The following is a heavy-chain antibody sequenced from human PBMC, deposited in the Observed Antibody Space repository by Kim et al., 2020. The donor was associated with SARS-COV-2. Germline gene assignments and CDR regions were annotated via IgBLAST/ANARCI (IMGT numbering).Heavy chain of an antibody. CDR1: GFTFRDYY. CDR3: ARSGYCSGSGCVSVSNV. CDR2: ISGSGSST. D-gene: IGHD2-15*01. Sequence: GGSLRLFCAASGFTFRDYYMSWIRQAPGKGLEWVSYISGSGSSTNHADSVKGRFTISRDNAKNSLYLQMNSLRAEDTAVYYCARSGYCSGSGCVSVSNVWGEGTMVTVST. J-gene: IGHJ3*01. V-gene: IGHV3-11*06.